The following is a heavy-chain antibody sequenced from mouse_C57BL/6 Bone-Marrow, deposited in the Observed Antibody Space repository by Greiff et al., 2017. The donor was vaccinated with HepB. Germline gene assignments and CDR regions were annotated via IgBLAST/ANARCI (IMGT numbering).Heavy chain of an antibody. D-gene: IGHD2-3*01. V-gene: IGHV1-61*01. CDR2: IYPSDSET. J-gene: IGHJ3*01. CDR3: ARAGDGYHGGLAY. Sequence: QVQLQQPGAELVRPGSSVKLSCKASGYTFTSYWMDWVKQRPGQGLEWIGNIYPSDSETHYNQKFKDKATLTVDKSSSTAYMQLSSLTSEDSAVYYCARAGDGYHGGLAYWGQGTLVTVSA. CDR1: GYTFTSYW.